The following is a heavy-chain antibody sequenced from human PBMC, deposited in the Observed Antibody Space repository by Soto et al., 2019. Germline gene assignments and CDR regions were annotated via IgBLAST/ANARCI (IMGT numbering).Heavy chain of an antibody. CDR3: AKARFPIGRLVIPADY. J-gene: IGHJ4*02. Sequence: QVQLVESGGGVVQPGRSLRLSCAASGFTFSSYGMHWVRQAPGKGLEWVAVISYDGSNKYYADSVKGRFTISRDNSKNTLYLQMNSLRAEDTAVYYCAKARFPIGRLVIPADYWGQGTLVTVSS. D-gene: IGHD3-9*01. CDR2: ISYDGSNK. CDR1: GFTFSSYG. V-gene: IGHV3-30*18.